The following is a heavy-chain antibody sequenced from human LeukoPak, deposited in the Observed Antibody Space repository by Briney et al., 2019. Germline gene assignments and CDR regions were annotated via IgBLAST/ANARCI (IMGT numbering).Heavy chain of an antibody. D-gene: IGHD6-19*01. Sequence: ASVKVSCKASGYTFTNCYMHWVRQAPGQGPEWMGIINPSGGSTSYAQKFQGRVTMTRDTSTSTVNMELSNLRYEGTAVYYCARDLDSSCWTNCFDIWGQGTMVTV. J-gene: IGHJ3*02. CDR2: INPSGGST. CDR3: ARDLDSSCWTNCFDI. V-gene: IGHV1-46*01. CDR1: GYTFTNCY.